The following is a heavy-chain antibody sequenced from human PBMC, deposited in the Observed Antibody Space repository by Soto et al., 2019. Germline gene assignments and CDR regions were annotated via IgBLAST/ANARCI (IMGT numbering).Heavy chain of an antibody. CDR3: ERPTPKHYWYFDL. D-gene: IGHD4-4*01. CDR1: GYTFTSYA. CDR2: INAGNGNT. Sequence: ASVKVSCKASGYTFTSYAMHWVRQAPGQRLEWMGWINAGNGNTKYSQKFQGRVTITRDTSASTAYMELSSLRSEDTAVYYCERPTPKHYWYFDLWGRGTLVTVSS. V-gene: IGHV1-3*01. J-gene: IGHJ2*01.